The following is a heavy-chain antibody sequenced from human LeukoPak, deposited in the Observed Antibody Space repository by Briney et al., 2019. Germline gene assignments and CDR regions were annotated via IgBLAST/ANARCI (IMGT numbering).Heavy chain of an antibody. D-gene: IGHD6-19*01. CDR2: INLSDDST. V-gene: IGHV1-46*04. CDR3: ARDRDFGWDGPDAFDI. CDR1: GYTFTRYY. J-gene: IGHJ3*02. Sequence: ASVKVSCKASGYTFTRYYMHWVRHAPGQGLEWVGVINLSDDSTGYAQKLQGRVTMTRDTSTSTVYMELSSLRSEDTAVYYCARDRDFGWDGPDAFDIWGQGTMVTVSS.